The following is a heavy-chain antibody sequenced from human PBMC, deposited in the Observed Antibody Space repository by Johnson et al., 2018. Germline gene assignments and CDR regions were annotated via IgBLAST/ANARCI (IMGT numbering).Heavy chain of an antibody. D-gene: IGHD5-18*01. J-gene: IGHJ3*01. CDR1: GLTFSNYD. Sequence: EVQLVETGVGLVQPGGSLRLSCAASGLTFSNYDMSWVRQAPGKGLEGVSRISDGGSSTYYADSVRGRFTISRENSKNTLNLKINSLRAEDTDGYYCAKSGSNYGYPIFWNAFDVWGQGTMVIASS. CDR3: AKSGSNYGYPIFWNAFDV. CDR2: ISDGGSST. V-gene: IGHV3-23*04.